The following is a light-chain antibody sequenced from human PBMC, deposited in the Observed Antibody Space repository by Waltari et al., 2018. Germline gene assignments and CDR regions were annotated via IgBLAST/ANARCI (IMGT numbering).Light chain of an antibody. CDR1: SRAFVSYNP. V-gene: IGLV2-23*02. Sequence: QSALTQPASVSGSPGQSLTISSTGTSRAFVSYNPVSWYQQHPCKPPQLMIDEVHKRPSGVSNRFSGSKSGNTASLTISGLQAEDEADYYCCSYAGSSTFLLVFGTGTKVTVL. CDR3: CSYAGSSTFLLV. CDR2: EVH. J-gene: IGLJ1*01.